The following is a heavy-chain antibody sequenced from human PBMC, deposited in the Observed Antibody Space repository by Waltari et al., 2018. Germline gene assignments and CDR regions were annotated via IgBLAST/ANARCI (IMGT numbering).Heavy chain of an antibody. V-gene: IGHV1-69*14. CDR3: ARGPEGCSSTSCYYYYYYYMDV. Sequence: QVQLVQSGAEVKKPGSSVKVSCKASGGTFSSYAISWVRQAPGQGLEWMGGIIPIFGTANYAQKFHGRVTITADKSTSTAYMELSSLRSEDTAVYYCARGPEGCSSTSCYYYYYYYMDVWGKGTTVTVSS. CDR1: GGTFSSYA. D-gene: IGHD2-2*01. J-gene: IGHJ6*03. CDR2: IIPIFGTA.